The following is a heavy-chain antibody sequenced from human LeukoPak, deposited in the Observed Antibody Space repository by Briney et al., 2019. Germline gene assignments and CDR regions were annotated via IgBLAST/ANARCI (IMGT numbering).Heavy chain of an antibody. CDR1: GFTFSDYS. V-gene: IGHV3-21*01. J-gene: IGHJ4*02. D-gene: IGHD1-26*01. CDR3: ARDRSGSYPYYFDY. Sequence: GRTLRLSCAASGFTFSDYSMNWVRQAPGKGLECVSSISSRSAYIHYTDSVKGRFNISRDNAENSLYLQMNNLRADDTAVYYCARDRSGSYPYYFDYWGQGTLVTVSS. CDR2: ISSRSAYI.